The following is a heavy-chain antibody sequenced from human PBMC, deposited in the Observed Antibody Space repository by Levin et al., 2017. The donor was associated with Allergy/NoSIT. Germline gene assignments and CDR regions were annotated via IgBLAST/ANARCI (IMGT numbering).Heavy chain of an antibody. CDR1: GFTFTSSA. D-gene: IGHD6-13*01. CDR2: IVVGSGNT. CDR3: AADTPHSSSWDY. Sequence: SVKVSCKASGFTFTSSAVQWVRQARGQRLEWIGWIVVGSGNTNYAQKFQERVTITRDMSTSTAYMELSSLRSEDTAVYYCAADTPHSSSWDYWGQGTLVTVSS. J-gene: IGHJ4*02. V-gene: IGHV1-58*01.